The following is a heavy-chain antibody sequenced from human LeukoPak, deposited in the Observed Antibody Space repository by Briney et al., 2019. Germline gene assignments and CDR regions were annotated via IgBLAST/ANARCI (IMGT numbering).Heavy chain of an antibody. D-gene: IGHD6-13*01. Sequence: SETLSLTCTVSGYSISSGYYWGWIRQPPGKGLEWIGIIYHSGSTYYNPSLKSRVTISVDTSKNQFSLKLSSVTTADTAVYYCARKSFHTSSYDYWGQGTLVTVSS. CDR2: IYHSGST. CDR1: GYSISSGYY. J-gene: IGHJ4*02. CDR3: ARKSFHTSSYDY. V-gene: IGHV4-38-2*02.